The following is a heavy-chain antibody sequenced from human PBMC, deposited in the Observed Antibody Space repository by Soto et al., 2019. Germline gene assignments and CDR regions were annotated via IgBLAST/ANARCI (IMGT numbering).Heavy chain of an antibody. CDR3: ATSLYSSSSALSLYYYYYMDV. CDR2: MNPNLGIA. CDR1: GYTFTSYD. Sequence: ASVKVSCKASGYTFTSYDINWVRQATGQGLEWMGRMNPNLGIANYAQKFQGRVTITTDKSMSTAYMELSSLRSEDTAVYYCATSLYSSSSALSLYYYYYMDVWGKGTTVTVSS. J-gene: IGHJ6*03. V-gene: IGHV1-69*04. D-gene: IGHD6-6*01.